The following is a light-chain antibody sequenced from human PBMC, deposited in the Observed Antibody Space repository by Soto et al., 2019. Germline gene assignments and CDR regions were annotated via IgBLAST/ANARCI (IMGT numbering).Light chain of an antibody. J-gene: IGLJ2*01. V-gene: IGLV1-51*01. Sequence: QSVLTQPPSVSAAPGQKVTLSCSGSTSNIENNFVSWYQQLPGTAPKLLIYDINKRPSGIPDRFSGFKSGTSATLGITGLQTGDEAIYYCGTWDSSLSAGVVFGGGTKLTVL. CDR3: GTWDSSLSAGVV. CDR1: TSNIENNF. CDR2: DIN.